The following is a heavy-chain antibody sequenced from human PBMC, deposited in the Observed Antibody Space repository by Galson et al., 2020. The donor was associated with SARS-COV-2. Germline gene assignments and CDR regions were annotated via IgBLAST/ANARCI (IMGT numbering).Heavy chain of an antibody. J-gene: IGHJ4*02. Sequence: GGSLRLSCAASGFTFSNAWMTWVRRAPGKGLEWVGRIKSKTDGETTSYAAPVKGRFTISRDDSKNMLYLQMNSLKTEDTGVYYCTKGHPVGTFFDYWGQGALVTVSS. D-gene: IGHD1-1*01. CDR1: GFTFSNAW. V-gene: IGHV3-15*01. CDR3: TKGHPVGTFFDY. CDR2: IKSKTDGETT.